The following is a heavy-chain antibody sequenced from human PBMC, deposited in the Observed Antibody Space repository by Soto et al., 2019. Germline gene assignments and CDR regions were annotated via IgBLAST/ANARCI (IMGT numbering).Heavy chain of an antibody. CDR2: IVVGSGNT. CDR3: AAYNWNYDYYYYGMDV. J-gene: IGHJ6*02. V-gene: IGHV1-58*01. Sequence: SVRVSCQAAGFTFTSSAVQWVRQARGQRLEWIGWIVVGSGNTNYAQKFQERVTITRDMSTSTAYMELSSLRSEDTAVYYCAAYNWNYDYYYYGMDVWGQGTTVTVSS. CDR1: GFTFTSSA. D-gene: IGHD1-7*01.